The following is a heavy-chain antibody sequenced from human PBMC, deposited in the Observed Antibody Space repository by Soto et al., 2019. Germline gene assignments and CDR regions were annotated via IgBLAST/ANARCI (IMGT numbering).Heavy chain of an antibody. J-gene: IGHJ4*02. V-gene: IGHV3-72*01. CDR3: ARDYGDYFDY. D-gene: IGHD4-17*01. Sequence: GGSLRLSCAASGFTFSDHYMDWVRQAPGKGLEWVGRTRNKANSYTTEYAASVKGRFTISRDDSKNSLYLQMNSLKTEDTAVYYCARDYGDYFDYWGQGTLVTVSS. CDR2: TRNKANSYTT. CDR1: GFTFSDHY.